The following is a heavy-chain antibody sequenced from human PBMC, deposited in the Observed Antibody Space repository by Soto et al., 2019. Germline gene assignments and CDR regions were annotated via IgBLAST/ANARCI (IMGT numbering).Heavy chain of an antibody. V-gene: IGHV1-18*04. Sequence: ASVKVSCKASGYTFTSYGISWVRQAPGQGLEWMGWISAYNGNTNYAQKLQGRVTMTTDTSTSTAYMELRSLRSDDTAVYYCARECQRTYNWKYKKALVAFDIWGQGTTVTVSS. CDR2: ISAYNGNT. J-gene: IGHJ3*02. D-gene: IGHD1-7*01. CDR1: GYTFTSYG. CDR3: ARECQRTYNWKYKKALVAFDI.